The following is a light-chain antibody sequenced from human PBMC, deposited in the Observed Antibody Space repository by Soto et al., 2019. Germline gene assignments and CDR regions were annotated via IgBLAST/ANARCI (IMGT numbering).Light chain of an antibody. CDR2: GAS. V-gene: IGKV3-15*01. Sequence: EMELTQSPATLSLSPGEGATLSCRASQSVGNSLAWYQQIPGQAPRLLIYGASTRVTGIPARFSGSGSGTEFTLTITSLQSDDFAVYYCQQYHNWPPYTFGQGTKLEIK. J-gene: IGKJ2*01. CDR3: QQYHNWPPYT. CDR1: QSVGNS.